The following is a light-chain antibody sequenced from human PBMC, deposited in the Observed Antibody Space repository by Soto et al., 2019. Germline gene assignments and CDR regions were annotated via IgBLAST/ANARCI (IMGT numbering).Light chain of an antibody. J-gene: IGLJ7*01. CDR2: DDN. CDR3: GTWDSRLTAVI. Sequence: QSVLTQPPSVSAAPGQKVTISCSGTDSNIGNHYVTWYQQVPGTAPKVLIYDDNKRPSGIPGRFSGSKSGTSATLAITGLQNGDEDDYYCGTWDSRLTAVIFGGGTQLTVL. V-gene: IGLV1-51*01. CDR1: DSNIGNHY.